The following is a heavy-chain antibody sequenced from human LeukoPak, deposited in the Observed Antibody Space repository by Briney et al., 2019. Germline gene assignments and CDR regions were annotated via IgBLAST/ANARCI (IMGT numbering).Heavy chain of an antibody. CDR1: GGSISSFF. Sequence: SETLSLTCTVSGGSISSFFWSWIRQPPGKDLEWIGYIYSSGSTTYNPSPKSRVTISVDTSKNHFSLKLSSETAADTAVVYCARDRRRWGFDPWGQGTLVTVSA. CDR2: IYSSGST. J-gene: IGHJ5*02. CDR3: ARDRRRWGFDP. V-gene: IGHV4-59*12. D-gene: IGHD4-23*01.